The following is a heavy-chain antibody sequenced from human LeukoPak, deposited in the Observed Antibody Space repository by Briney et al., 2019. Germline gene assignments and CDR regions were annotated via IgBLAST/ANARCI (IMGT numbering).Heavy chain of an antibody. CDR3: ARDAGWLRSFDY. V-gene: IGHV3-30-3*01. CDR2: TSFNESTK. CDR1: GFIFCDSV. D-gene: IGHD5-12*01. Sequence: PGRSLRLSCAAPGFIFCDSVMNWVRQAPGKGLEWVAVTSFNESTKHYADSVQGRFTISRDNSKNTLYLQMNSLRAEDTAVYFCARDAGWLRSFDYWGQGTLVTVSS. J-gene: IGHJ4*02.